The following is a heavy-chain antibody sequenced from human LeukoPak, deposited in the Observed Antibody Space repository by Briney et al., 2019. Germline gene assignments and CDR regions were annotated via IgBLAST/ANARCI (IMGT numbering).Heavy chain of an antibody. CDR1: IFTFSIYA. CDR3: ARSWPTMVRGVVDWFDP. V-gene: IGHV3-30-3*01. J-gene: IGHJ5*02. Sequence: GGSLSLSCALSIFTFSIYAMHCVRQAPDRGREWVAGISYDGSNKYYADSVKGRFTISRDNSKNTLYLQMNSLRAEDTAVYYCARSWPTMVRGVVDWFDPWGQGTLVTVSS. D-gene: IGHD3-10*01. CDR2: ISYDGSNK.